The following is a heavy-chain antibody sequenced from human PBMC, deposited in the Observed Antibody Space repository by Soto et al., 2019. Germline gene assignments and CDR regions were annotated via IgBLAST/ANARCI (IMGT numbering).Heavy chain of an antibody. CDR3: ARDLLKGYFRYGMDV. D-gene: IGHD1-26*01. CDR1: GYTFTGYY. V-gene: IGHV1-2*04. CDR2: INPNSGGT. Sequence: GASVKVSCKASGYTFTGYYMHWVRQAPGQGLEWMGWINPNSGGTNYAQKFQGWATMTRDTSISTAYMELSRLRSDDTAVYYCARDLLKGYFRYGMDVWGQGTTVTVSS. J-gene: IGHJ6*02.